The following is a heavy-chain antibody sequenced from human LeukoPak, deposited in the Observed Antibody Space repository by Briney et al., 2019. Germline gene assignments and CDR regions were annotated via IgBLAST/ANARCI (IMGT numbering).Heavy chain of an antibody. D-gene: IGHD4-23*01. J-gene: IGHJ4*02. CDR3: ARDQGHGGNSWDY. CDR2: INPNSGGT. V-gene: IGHV1-2*02. CDR1: GYTFTGYY. Sequence: ASVKVSCKASGYTFTGYYMHWVRQAPGQGLEWLGWINPNSGGTNYAQNFQGRVTMTRDTSISTAYMELSRLRSDDTTVYYCARDQGHGGNSWDYWGQGTLVTVSS.